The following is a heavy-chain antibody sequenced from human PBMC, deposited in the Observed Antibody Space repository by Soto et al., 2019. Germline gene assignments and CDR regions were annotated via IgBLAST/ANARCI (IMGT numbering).Heavy chain of an antibody. J-gene: IGHJ4*02. V-gene: IGHV3-33*01. D-gene: IGHD6-13*01. Sequence: QVPLVESGGGVVQPGRSLRLSCAASGFTFSNYGMHWVRQAPGKGLEWVAVIWHDGSNKDYADSVKGRFTISRDNXXNTLYLQRNSLRAEDTAVYYCAREGGIAAAGGFDYWGQGTLVTVSS. CDR1: GFTFSNYG. CDR2: IWHDGSNK. CDR3: AREGGIAAAGGFDY.